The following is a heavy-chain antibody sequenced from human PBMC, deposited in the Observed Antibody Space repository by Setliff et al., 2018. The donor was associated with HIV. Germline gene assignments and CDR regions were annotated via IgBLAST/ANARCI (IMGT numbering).Heavy chain of an antibody. CDR2: IYTNGRT. CDR1: GGSISSNSYY. J-gene: IGHJ4*02. Sequence: SETLSLTCTVSGGSISSNSYYWSWIRQPAGKGLEWIGHIYTNGRTNYNPPLKSRVTISVDTSKNQFSLKLSSVTAADTAVYYCARGSLYSSSSCFDYWGQGTLVTVSS. CDR3: ARGSLYSSSSCFDY. D-gene: IGHD6-13*01. V-gene: IGHV4-61*09.